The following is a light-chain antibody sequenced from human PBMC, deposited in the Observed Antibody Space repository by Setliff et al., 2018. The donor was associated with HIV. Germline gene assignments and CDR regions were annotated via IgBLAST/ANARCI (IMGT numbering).Light chain of an antibody. J-gene: IGLJ1*01. V-gene: IGLV2-14*03. CDR2: SVT. CDR3: ASHRDTNTREV. Sequence: QSVLTQPASVSGSPGQSITISCSGTNSDIGSHDYFSWYQQHPGKAPKLIIFSVTYRPSGVSDRFSGSKSGNTASLTISGLQPEDEADYYCASHRDTNTREVFGTGTKVTV. CDR1: NSDIGSHDY.